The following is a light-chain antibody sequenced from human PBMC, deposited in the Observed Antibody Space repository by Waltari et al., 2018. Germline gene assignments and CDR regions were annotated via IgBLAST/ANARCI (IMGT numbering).Light chain of an antibody. CDR2: DAS. Sequence: DIQMTQSPSSLSASVGDRVTITCQASQDISNYLLWYQQKPGKAPRVLIYDASTLERGVPSRFSGSGSGTDFALHIQNLQSEDFATYYCQQYYAFPRTFGQGTRVEV. CDR1: QDISNY. J-gene: IGKJ1*01. CDR3: QQYYAFPRT. V-gene: IGKV1-33*01.